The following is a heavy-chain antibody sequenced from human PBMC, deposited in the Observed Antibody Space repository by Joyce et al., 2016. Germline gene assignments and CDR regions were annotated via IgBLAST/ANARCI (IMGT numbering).Heavy chain of an antibody. CDR1: GKSLTNYS. CDR2: INRTGRST. D-gene: IGHD4-11*01. V-gene: IGHV1-46*01. CDR3: ARDGPDEFASKFLLDS. J-gene: IGHJ4*02. Sequence: QVHLVQSGAEVKKPGASVKVSCKASGKSLTNYSVHWVRQAPGQGLEWMGNINRTGRSTRSAQNFQGRLTLTRDMSTSTVYMELTGLTSEDTAVYYCARDGPDEFASKFLLDSWGQGTLLSVSS.